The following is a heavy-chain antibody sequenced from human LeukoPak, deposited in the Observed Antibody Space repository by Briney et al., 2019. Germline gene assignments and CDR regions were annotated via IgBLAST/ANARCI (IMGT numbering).Heavy chain of an antibody. CDR1: GGSISSYY. V-gene: IGHV4-59*08. J-gene: IGHJ4*02. CDR2: IYYSGST. CDR3: ARHSIAAAGSHDY. Sequence: SETLSLTCTVSGGSISSYYWSWIRQPPGKGLEWIGYIYYSGSTNYNPSLKSRVTISVDTSKNQFSLKLGSVTAADTAVYYCARHSIAAAGSHDYWGQGTLVTVSS. D-gene: IGHD6-13*01.